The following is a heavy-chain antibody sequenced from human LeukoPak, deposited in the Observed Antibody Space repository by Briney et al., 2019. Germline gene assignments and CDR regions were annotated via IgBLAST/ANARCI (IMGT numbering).Heavy chain of an antibody. Sequence: GGSLRLSCVASGLMFSNYAMTWARQAPGKGLEWVSAITGGGMSTYYAASVKGRFTISRDNSKNTVYLQMNSLRAEDTAVYYCANLLAYFYYMDVWGKGTTVTVSS. CDR1: GLMFSNYA. J-gene: IGHJ6*03. D-gene: IGHD2-15*01. V-gene: IGHV3-23*01. CDR3: ANLLAYFYYMDV. CDR2: ITGGGMST.